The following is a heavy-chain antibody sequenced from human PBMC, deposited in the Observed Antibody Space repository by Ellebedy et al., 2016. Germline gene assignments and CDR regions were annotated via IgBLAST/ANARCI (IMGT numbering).Heavy chain of an antibody. D-gene: IGHD1-26*01. V-gene: IGHV3-7*04. CDR1: GFTFGNFW. CDR3: ATDTGNYWSSDY. J-gene: IGHJ4*02. CDR2: MSQDGSEK. Sequence: GGSLRLXCAASGFTFGNFWMAWVRPAPGKGLEWVAHMSQDGSEKFYVDSVKGRFTISRDNAKNSLFLQMNSLRAEDTAVYYCATDTGNYWSSDYWGQGTLVTVSS.